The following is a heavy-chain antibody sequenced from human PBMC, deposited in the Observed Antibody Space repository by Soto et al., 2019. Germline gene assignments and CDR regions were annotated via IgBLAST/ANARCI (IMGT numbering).Heavy chain of an antibody. J-gene: IGHJ6*02. Sequence: GESLKISCKGSGYSFTSYWIGWVRQMPGKGLERMGIIYPGDSDTRYSPSFQGQVTISADKSISTAYLQWSSLKAEDTAVYYCTPGGVPEAEKGYYYSAMDVWGQGTTVTVSS. CDR2: IYPGDSDT. CDR3: TPGGVPEAEKGYYYSAMDV. CDR1: GYSFTSYW. D-gene: IGHD2-2*01. V-gene: IGHV5-51*01.